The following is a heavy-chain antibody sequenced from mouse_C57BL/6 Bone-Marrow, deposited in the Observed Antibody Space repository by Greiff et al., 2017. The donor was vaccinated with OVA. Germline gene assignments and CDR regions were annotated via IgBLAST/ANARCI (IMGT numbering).Heavy chain of an antibody. V-gene: IGHV1-53*01. Sequence: QVQLQQPGTELVKPGASVKLSCKASGYTFTSYWMHWVKQRPGQGLEWIGNINPSNGGTNYNEKFKSKATLTVDKSSSTAYMQLSSLTSEDSAVYYGARSELANWDYYAMDYWGQGTSVTVSS. CDR3: ARSELANWDYYAMDY. D-gene: IGHD4-1*01. J-gene: IGHJ4*01. CDR1: GYTFTSYW. CDR2: INPSNGGT.